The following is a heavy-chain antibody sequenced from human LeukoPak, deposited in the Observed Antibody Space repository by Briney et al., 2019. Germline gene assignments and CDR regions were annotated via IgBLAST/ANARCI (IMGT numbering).Heavy chain of an antibody. CDR1: GGSISSSSYY. Sequence: PSETLSLTCTVSGGSISSSSYYWGWIRQPPGKGLELIGSIYYSGSTYYNPSLKSRVTISVDTSKNQFSLKLSSVTAADTAVYYCARQGGYSYGYTNYWGQGTLVTVSS. D-gene: IGHD5-18*01. V-gene: IGHV4-39*01. CDR3: ARQGGYSYGYTNY. J-gene: IGHJ4*02. CDR2: IYYSGST.